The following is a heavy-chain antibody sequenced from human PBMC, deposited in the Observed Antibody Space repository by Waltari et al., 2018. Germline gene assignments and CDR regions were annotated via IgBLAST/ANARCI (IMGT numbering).Heavy chain of an antibody. V-gene: IGHV5-51*01. Sequence: EVQLVQSGAEVKKPGESLKISCKGSGYSFTSYWIGWVRQMPGKGLEWMGVSYPGDSDTVNSPAFQGQVTISADKSISTAYLQWSSLKASDTAMYYCARQGWELRRPFDYWGQGTLVTVSS. CDR2: SYPGDSDT. J-gene: IGHJ4*02. CDR3: ARQGWELRRPFDY. CDR1: GYSFTSYW. D-gene: IGHD1-26*01.